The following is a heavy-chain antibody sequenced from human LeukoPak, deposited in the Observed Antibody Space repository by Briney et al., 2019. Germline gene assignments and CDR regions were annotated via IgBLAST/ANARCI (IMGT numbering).Heavy chain of an antibody. CDR3: ARDGTSTYDY. J-gene: IGHJ4*02. V-gene: IGHV1-18*01. CDR1: GYTFTNYG. CDR2: ISGYNDNA. D-gene: IGHD2-2*01. Sequence: ASVKVSCKASGYTFTNYGIHWVRQAPGQGLDWMGWISGYNDNANYAQKLQGRVTMTTDTSTSTAYMELRSLRSDDTAIYYCARDGTSTYDYGGQGTLVTVSS.